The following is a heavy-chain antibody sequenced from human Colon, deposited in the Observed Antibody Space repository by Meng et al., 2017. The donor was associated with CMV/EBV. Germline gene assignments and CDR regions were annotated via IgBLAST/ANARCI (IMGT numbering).Heavy chain of an antibody. CDR1: GGTFSSYP. CDR2: IIPIVGMP. D-gene: IGHD3-16*01. V-gene: IGHV1-69*10. CDR3: ARGTSPRDHYFVY. Sequence: SVKVSCKASGGTFSSYPITWFRQVPGQGLEWMGDIIPIVGMPNYPQKFQGRLTITADKLTNTAYLDLRSLRSEDTATYYRARGTSPRDHYFVYWGQGTLVTVSS. J-gene: IGHJ4*02.